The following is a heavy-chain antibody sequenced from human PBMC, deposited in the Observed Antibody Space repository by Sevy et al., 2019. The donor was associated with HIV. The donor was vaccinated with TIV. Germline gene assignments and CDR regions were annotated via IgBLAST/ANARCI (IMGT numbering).Heavy chain of an antibody. CDR2: IRSKAKNYAT. J-gene: IGHJ3*02. Sequence: GGSLRLSCAASGFTFSGSDMHWVRQASGKGLEWVGRIRSKAKNYATAYAASVKGRFTISRDDSKNTAYLQMNSLKTEDTALYYCARVLYCSGGSCYGAFDIWGQGTMVTVSS. V-gene: IGHV3-73*01. CDR3: ARVLYCSGGSCYGAFDI. CDR1: GFTFSGSD. D-gene: IGHD2-15*01.